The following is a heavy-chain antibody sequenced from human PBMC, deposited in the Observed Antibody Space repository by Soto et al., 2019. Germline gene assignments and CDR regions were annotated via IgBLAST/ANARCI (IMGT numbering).Heavy chain of an antibody. CDR2: ISYDGSNK. CDR1: GFTFSSYA. D-gene: IGHD3-22*01. J-gene: IGHJ4*02. CDR3: ARSYYYEQPADY. Sequence: QVQLVESGGGVVQPGRSLRLSCAASGFTFSSYAMHWVRQAPGKGLEWVAVISYDGSNKYYADSVKGRFTISRDNSKNTPYVQMNSLRAEDTAVYYCARSYYYEQPADYWGQGTLVTVSS. V-gene: IGHV3-30-3*01.